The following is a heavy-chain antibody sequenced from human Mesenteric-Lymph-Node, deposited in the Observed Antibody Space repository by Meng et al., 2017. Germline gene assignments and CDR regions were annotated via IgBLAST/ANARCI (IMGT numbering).Heavy chain of an antibody. CDR2: ISWDGGST. CDR3: AKDMPNYGSGSYFSYYYYGMDV. V-gene: IGHV3-43D*03. J-gene: IGHJ6*02. Sequence: GESLKISCAASGFTFDDYAMHWVRQAPGKGLEWVSLISWDGGSTYYADSVKGRFTISRDNSKNSLYPQMNSLRAEDTALYYCAKDMPNYGSGSYFSYYYYGMDVWGQGTTVTVSS. CDR1: GFTFDDYA. D-gene: IGHD3-10*01.